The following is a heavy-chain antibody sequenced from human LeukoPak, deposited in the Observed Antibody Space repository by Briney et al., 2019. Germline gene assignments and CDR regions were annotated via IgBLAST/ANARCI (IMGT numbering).Heavy chain of an antibody. CDR1: GGSFSGYY. D-gene: IGHD3-22*01. V-gene: IGHV4-34*01. CDR3: ARDSAYYYDSSGYYYYRWPYFDY. CDR2: INHSGST. J-gene: IGHJ4*02. Sequence: SETLSLTCAVYGGSFSGYYWSWIRQPPGKGLEWIGEINHSGSTNYNPSLKSRVTISVDTSKNQFSLKLSSVTAADTAVYYCARDSAYYYDSSGYYYYRWPYFDYWGQGTLVTVSS.